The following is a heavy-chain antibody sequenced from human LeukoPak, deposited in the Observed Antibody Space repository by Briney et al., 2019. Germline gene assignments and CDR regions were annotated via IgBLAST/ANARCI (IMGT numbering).Heavy chain of an antibody. CDR1: GDSISTNHW. V-gene: IGHV4-4*02. J-gene: IGHJ4*02. CDR2: VYHSGST. D-gene: IGHD4/OR15-4a*01. Sequence: SETLSLTCAVSGDSISTNHWWSWVRQPPGKGLEWIGEVYHSGSTNYNPSLKSRVTISVDKSKNLFSLKLTSVTAADTAMYYCARGKTMGYWGQGTLVTVSS. CDR3: ARGKTMGY.